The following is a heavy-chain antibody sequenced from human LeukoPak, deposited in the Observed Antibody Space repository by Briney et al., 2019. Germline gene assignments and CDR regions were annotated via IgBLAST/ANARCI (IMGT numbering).Heavy chain of an antibody. Sequence: GGSLRLSCAVSGLSFSNYWMHWVRQAPGKGLVWVARTNLHGTTVDYADSVKGRFTISRDNAKNTLFLQMNSQRAEDTAVYYCASGYTYVRLGDHWGQGTLVTVSS. CDR2: TNLHGTTV. CDR1: GLSFSNYW. V-gene: IGHV3-74*01. CDR3: ASGYTYVRLGDH. D-gene: IGHD5-18*01. J-gene: IGHJ4*02.